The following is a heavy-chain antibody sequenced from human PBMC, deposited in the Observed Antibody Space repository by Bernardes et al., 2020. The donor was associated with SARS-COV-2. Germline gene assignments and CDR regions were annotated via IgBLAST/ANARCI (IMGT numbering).Heavy chain of an antibody. CDR3: AKDGYTSGWY. V-gene: IGHV3-30*18. Sequence: GGSLRLSCAASGFSFSSYAMHWVRQAPGKGLEWVAIISYDGSNKNFGDSVKGRFTISRDNSKNTLYLQMNSLRPEDTAVYYCAKDGYTSGWYWGRGALVTVSS. J-gene: IGHJ4*02. D-gene: IGHD2-2*02. CDR2: ISYDGSNK. CDR1: GFSFSSYA.